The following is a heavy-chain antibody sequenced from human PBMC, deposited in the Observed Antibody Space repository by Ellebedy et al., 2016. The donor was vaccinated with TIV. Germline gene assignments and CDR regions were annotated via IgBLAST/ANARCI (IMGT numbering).Heavy chain of an antibody. J-gene: IGHJ4*02. CDR3: AAGYSYGYR. CDR1: GFTFSSYW. CDR2: IKQDGSEK. D-gene: IGHD5-18*01. V-gene: IGHV3-7*01. Sequence: GGSLRLXXAASGFTFSSYWMSWVRQAPGKGLEWVANIKQDGSEKYYVDSVKGRFTISRDNAKNSLYLQMNSLRAEDTAVYYCAAGYSYGYRWGQGTLVTVSS.